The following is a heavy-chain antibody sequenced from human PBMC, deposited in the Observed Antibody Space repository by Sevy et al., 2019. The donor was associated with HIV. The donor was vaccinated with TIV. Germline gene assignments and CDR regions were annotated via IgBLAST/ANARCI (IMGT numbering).Heavy chain of an antibody. D-gene: IGHD6-13*01. Sequence: GGSLRLSCAASGFTFSTYWMTWVRQAPGKGLEWVANIKHDGSERYYVDSVKGRFTISRDNAKNSLYLQMNSLRAEDTAVYYCASAIGAAGSYWGQGTLVTVSS. CDR3: ASAIGAAGSY. CDR1: GFTFSTYW. J-gene: IGHJ4*02. V-gene: IGHV3-7*01. CDR2: IKHDGSER.